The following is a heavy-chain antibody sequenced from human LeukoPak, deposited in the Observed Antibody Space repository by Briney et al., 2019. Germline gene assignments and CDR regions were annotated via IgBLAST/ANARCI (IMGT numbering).Heavy chain of an antibody. CDR2: INPNSGGT. CDR3: ARDPRRGGYDVDYYYGMDV. Sequence: ASVKVSCKASGYTFTGYYMHWVRQAPGQGLEWMGWINPNSGGTNYAQKFQGWVTMTRDTSISTAYMELSRLRSDDTAVYYCARDPRRGGYDVDYYYGMDVWGQGTTVTVPS. J-gene: IGHJ6*02. D-gene: IGHD5-12*01. CDR1: GYTFTGYY. V-gene: IGHV1-2*04.